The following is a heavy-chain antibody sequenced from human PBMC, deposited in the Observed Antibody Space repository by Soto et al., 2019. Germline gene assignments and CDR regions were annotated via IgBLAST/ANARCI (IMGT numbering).Heavy chain of an antibody. Sequence: QVQLVESGGGVVQPGRSLRLSCAASGFTFSSYGMHWVRQDPGKGLERVAVISYDGSNKYYADSVKGRFTISRDNSKNTLYLQMNSLRAEDTTVYYCAKDLYSGSYFDYGMDVWGQGTTVTVSS. CDR1: GFTFSSYG. J-gene: IGHJ6*02. V-gene: IGHV3-30*18. CDR3: AKDLYSGSYFDYGMDV. D-gene: IGHD1-26*01. CDR2: ISYDGSNK.